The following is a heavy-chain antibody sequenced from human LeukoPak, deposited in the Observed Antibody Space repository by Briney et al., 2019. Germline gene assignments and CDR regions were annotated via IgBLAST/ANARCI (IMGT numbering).Heavy chain of an antibody. CDR3: VRDGGGVAISVNFWFDP. J-gene: IGHJ5*02. CDR2: MNPIKGST. D-gene: IGHD3-16*01. V-gene: IGHV1-8*02. CDR1: GFSFTSYD. Sequence: ASVKVSCKASGFSFTSYDINWVRQAPGQGLEWMGWMNPIKGSTGYARKFRGRVTMTRDTSTSTAYMELWSLTSEDTAVYYCVRDGGGVAISVNFWFDPWGQGTLVTVSS.